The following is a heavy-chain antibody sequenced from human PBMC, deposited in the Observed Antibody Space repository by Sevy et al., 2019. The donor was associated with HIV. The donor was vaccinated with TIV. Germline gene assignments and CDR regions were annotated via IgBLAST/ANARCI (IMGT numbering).Heavy chain of an antibody. CDR1: GFPFTNYG. CDR3: AKEWTLLSDWYGEFDY. J-gene: IGHJ4*02. CDR2: ISNSGANT. D-gene: IGHD6-19*01. Sequence: GSLRLSCAASGFPFTNYGMHWVRQAPGKGLEWVSGISNSGANTYYADSVRGRFTVSRANSKNTVYLQLNSLRAEDTAIYYCAKEWTLLSDWYGEFDYWGQGTLVTVSS. V-gene: IGHV3-23*01.